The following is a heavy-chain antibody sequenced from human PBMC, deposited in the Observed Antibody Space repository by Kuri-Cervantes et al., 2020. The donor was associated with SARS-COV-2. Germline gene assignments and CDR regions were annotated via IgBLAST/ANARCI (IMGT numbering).Heavy chain of an antibody. Sequence: SETLSLTCTVSGGSISSYYWSWIRQPPGKGLEWIGYIYYSGSTNYNPSLKSRVTISVDTSKKQFSLKLSSVTAADTAVYYCARHIPYYDFWSGYYDAFDIWGQGTMVTVSS. D-gene: IGHD3-3*01. CDR3: ARHIPYYDFWSGYYDAFDI. V-gene: IGHV4-59*08. CDR2: IYYSGST. J-gene: IGHJ3*02. CDR1: GGSISSYY.